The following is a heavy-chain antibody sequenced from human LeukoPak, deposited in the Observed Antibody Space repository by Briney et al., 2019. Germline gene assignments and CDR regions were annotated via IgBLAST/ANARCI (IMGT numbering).Heavy chain of an antibody. CDR1: GGSFSGYY. CDR2: INHSGST. V-gene: IGHV4-34*01. D-gene: IGHD5-24*01. J-gene: IGHJ4*02. CDR3: AGNPFNRDGYSS. Sequence: SETLSLICAVYGGSFSGYYWRWIRQPPGKGLEWIGEINHSGSTNYNPSLKSRVTISVDTSKNQFSLKLSSVTAADTAVYYCAGNPFNRDGYSSWGQGTLVTVSS.